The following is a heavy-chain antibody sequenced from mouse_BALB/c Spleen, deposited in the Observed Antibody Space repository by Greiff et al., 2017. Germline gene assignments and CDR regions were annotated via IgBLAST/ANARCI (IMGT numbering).Heavy chain of an antibody. CDR2: FHPYNDDT. CDR1: GYTFTTYP. CDR3: ARQGSYYRDEGFAY. V-gene: IGHV1-47*01. Sequence: QVQLKQSGAELVKPGASVKMSCKAFGYTFTTYPIEWMKQNHGKSLEWIGNFHPYNDDTKYNEKFKGKAKLTVEKSSSTVYLELSRLTSDDSAVYYCARQGSYYRDEGFAYWGQGTLVTVSA. D-gene: IGHD2-14*01. J-gene: IGHJ3*01.